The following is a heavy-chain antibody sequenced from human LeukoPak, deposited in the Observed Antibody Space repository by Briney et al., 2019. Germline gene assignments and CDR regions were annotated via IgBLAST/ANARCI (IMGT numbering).Heavy chain of an antibody. CDR2: ISWNSGSI. V-gene: IGHV3-9*01. CDR3: ARAGGSTVSHSDY. Sequence: GGSLRLSCAASGFTFDDYVMHWVRQAPGKGLEWVSGISWNSGSIGYADSVKGRFTISRDNAKNSLYLQMNSLRAEDTAVYYCARAGGSTVSHSDYWGQGTLVTVSS. J-gene: IGHJ4*02. D-gene: IGHD4-17*01. CDR1: GFTFDDYV.